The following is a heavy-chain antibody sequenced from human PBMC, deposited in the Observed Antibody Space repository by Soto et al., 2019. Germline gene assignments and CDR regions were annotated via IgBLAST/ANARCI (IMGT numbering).Heavy chain of an antibody. CDR2: IYYSGST. J-gene: IGHJ2*01. D-gene: IGHD5-18*01. CDR1: GGSISSYY. CDR3: AREVTDMVTGLLYFDL. V-gene: IGHV4-59*01. Sequence: QVQLQESGPGLVKPSETLSLTCTVSGGSISSYYWSWIRQPPGKGLEWIGYIYYSGSTNYNPSLKSRVTISVDTSKNQFSLKLSSVTAADTAVYYCAREVTDMVTGLLYFDLWGRGTLVTVSS.